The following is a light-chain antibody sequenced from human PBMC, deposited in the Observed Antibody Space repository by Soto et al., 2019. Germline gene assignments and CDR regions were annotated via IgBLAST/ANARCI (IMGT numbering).Light chain of an antibody. CDR2: TNN. V-gene: IGLV1-44*01. CDR3: AAWDDSLNGVV. J-gene: IGLJ2*01. CDR1: NSNIGSNT. Sequence: QSVLTQPPSASGTPGQRVTISCSGSNSNIGSNTVNWYQQLPGTAPKLLIYTNNQRPSGVPDRFSGSKSGTSASLAISGLQSEDEADYCCAAWDDSLNGVVFGVGTKVTVL.